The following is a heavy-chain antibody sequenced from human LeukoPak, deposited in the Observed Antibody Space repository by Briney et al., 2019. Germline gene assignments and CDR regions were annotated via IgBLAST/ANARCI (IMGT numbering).Heavy chain of an antibody. Sequence: SETLSLTCTVSGGSISSYYWSWIRQPPRKGLEWIGYFYYSGSTNYNPSLKSRVTMSVDTSKNQFSLKLNSVTAADTAVYYCARVRMEWELPARFDYWGQGTLVTVSS. J-gene: IGHJ4*02. V-gene: IGHV4-59*01. D-gene: IGHD1-26*01. CDR2: FYYSGST. CDR1: GGSISSYY. CDR3: ARVRMEWELPARFDY.